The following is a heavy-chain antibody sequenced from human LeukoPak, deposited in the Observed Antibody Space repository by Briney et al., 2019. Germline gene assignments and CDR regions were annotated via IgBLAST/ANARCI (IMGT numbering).Heavy chain of an antibody. D-gene: IGHD6-13*01. CDR3: AKDWPSEWQQLPDYDAFDI. V-gene: IGHV3-23*01. J-gene: IGHJ3*02. CDR1: GFTFSTYA. CDR2: INSGGST. Sequence: GGSLRLSCAASGFTFSTYAMSWVRQAPRKGLEWVSAINSGGSTYYADSLKGRFTISRDNSKNTLYLQMNSLRADDTAVYYCAKDWPSEWQQLPDYDAFDIWGQGTMVTVSS.